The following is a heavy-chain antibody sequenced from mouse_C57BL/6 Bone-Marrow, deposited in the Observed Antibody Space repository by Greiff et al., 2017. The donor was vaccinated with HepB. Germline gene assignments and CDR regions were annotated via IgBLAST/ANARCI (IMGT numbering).Heavy chain of an antibody. CDR3: ARSSITTVVGPSYWYFDV. V-gene: IGHV1-4*01. CDR1: GYTFTSYT. D-gene: IGHD1-1*01. CDR2: INPSSGYT. J-gene: IGHJ1*03. Sequence: VKLQESGAELARPGASVKMSCKASGYTFTSYTMHWVKQRPGQGLEWIGYINPSSGYTKYNQKFKDKATLTADKSSSTAYMQLSSLTSEDSAVYYCARSSITTVVGPSYWYFDVWGTGTTVTVSS.